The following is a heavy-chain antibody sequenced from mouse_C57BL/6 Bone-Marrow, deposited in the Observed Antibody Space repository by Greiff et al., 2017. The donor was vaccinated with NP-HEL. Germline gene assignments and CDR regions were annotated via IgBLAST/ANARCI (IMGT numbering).Heavy chain of an antibody. CDR2: INPYDGDT. D-gene: IGHD4-1*01. CDR3: ARRMGLGFDFDD. J-gene: IGHJ2*01. V-gene: IGHV1-19*01. CDR1: GYTFTNYY. Sequence: VQLKQSGPVLVKPGASVKMSCKASGYTFTNYYMNWVKQSPGKSLEWIGIINPYDGDTSYNQKFKGQATLTVDKSSSTAYMQLNSLTSEDSAVDYCARRMGLGFDFDDWGQGTTLTVSS.